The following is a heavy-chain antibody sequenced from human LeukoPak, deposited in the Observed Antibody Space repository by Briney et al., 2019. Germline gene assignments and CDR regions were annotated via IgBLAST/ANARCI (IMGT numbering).Heavy chain of an antibody. V-gene: IGHV4-34*01. D-gene: IGHD6-19*01. CDR1: GGSFSGYY. CDR2: INHSGST. CDR3: AGGFAVAGPRGFFDY. Sequence: SETLSLTCAVYGGSFSGYYWSWIHQPPGKGLEWIGEINHSGSTNYNPSLKSRVTISVDTSKNQFSLKLSSVTAADTAVYYCAGGFAVAGPRGFFDYWGQGTLVTVSS. J-gene: IGHJ4*02.